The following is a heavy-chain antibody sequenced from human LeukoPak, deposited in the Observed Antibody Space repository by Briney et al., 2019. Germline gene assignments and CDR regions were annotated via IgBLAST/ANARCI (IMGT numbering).Heavy chain of an antibody. CDR2: ISGSGGST. Sequence: GGSLRLSCAASGFTFSSYAMSWVRQAPGKGLEWVSAISGSGGSTYYADSVKGRFTISRDNSKNTLYLQMNSLRAEDTAVYYCAKGYCSSTSCPDGDAFDIWGQGTMVTVSS. V-gene: IGHV3-23*01. J-gene: IGHJ3*02. D-gene: IGHD2-2*01. CDR3: AKGYCSSTSCPDGDAFDI. CDR1: GFTFSSYA.